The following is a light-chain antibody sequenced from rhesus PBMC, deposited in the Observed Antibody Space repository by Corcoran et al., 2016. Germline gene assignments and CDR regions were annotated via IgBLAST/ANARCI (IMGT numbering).Light chain of an antibody. V-gene: IGKV3-53*01. Sequence: QVILTQSPATLSLSPGERATLSCRASQSVNSYLAWYQQQPGQAPRLLIYGASRRATGIPDSFTGSGSGTEVTLTSSSLEPEDFAVYYWQKYSSSPCTFGPGTKLDMK. J-gene: IGKJ3*01. CDR3: QKYSSSPCT. CDR2: GAS. CDR1: QSVNSY.